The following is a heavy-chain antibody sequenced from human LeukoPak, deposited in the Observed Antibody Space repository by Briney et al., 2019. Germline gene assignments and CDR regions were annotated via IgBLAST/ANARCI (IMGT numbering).Heavy chain of an antibody. CDR2: INPSGGST. CDR3: ARDRTSFSDPIVHDY. CDR1: GYTFTSYY. V-gene: IGHV1-46*01. Sequence: ASVKVSCKASGYTFTSYYMHWVRQAPGQGLEWMGIINPSGGSTSYAQKFQGRVTMTRDTSTSTVYMELSSLRSDDTAVYYCARDRTSFSDPIVHDYWGQGTLVTVSS. J-gene: IGHJ4*02. D-gene: IGHD3-22*01.